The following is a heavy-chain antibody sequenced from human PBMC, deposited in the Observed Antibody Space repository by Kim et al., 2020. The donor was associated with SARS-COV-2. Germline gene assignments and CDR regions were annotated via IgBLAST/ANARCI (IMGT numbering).Heavy chain of an antibody. J-gene: IGHJ5*02. CDR2: ICNDGSNK. CDR1: GFTFSSYW. CDR3: ARGRSGWS. V-gene: IGHV3-33*01. Sequence: GGSLRLSCAASGFTFSSYWMHWVRHAPGKVLEWVAGICNDGSNKYYADSVKGRFTISRDNSKNTLYLQMNRLRAEDTAVYYCARGRSGWSLGQGTPVTASP. D-gene: IGHD6-19*01.